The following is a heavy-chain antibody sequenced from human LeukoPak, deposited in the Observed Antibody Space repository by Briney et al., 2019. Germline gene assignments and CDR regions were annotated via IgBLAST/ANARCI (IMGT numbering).Heavy chain of an antibody. CDR1: GLTLTFTT. V-gene: IGHV3-23*01. CDR3: SGWSNWGVPAR. J-gene: IGHJ4*02. Sequence: GGSLRLSCAVSGLTLTFTTMNWARQAPGRGLEWVSTISGNSGRTHYADSVDGRFTISRDNSNNILYLQMNSLRAEDTATYYCSGWSNWGVPARWGQGTLVTVSS. D-gene: IGHD7-27*01. CDR2: ISGNSGRT.